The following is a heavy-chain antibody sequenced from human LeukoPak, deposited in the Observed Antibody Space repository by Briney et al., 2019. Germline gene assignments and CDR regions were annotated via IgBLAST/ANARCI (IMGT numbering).Heavy chain of an antibody. CDR2: IMHDRQFI. J-gene: IGHJ4*02. D-gene: IGHD3-10*01. CDR3: AALWLGEGVH. CDR1: GFTFSSYK. Sequence: GGALRLSCAAPGFTFSSYKMNWVRQAAGKSLEWIAYIMHDRQFIYYADSLKSRFTISRDNATNSLYLLMNILRAEETAVYYRAALWLGEGVHWGQGDQVTVSS. V-gene: IGHV3-21*05.